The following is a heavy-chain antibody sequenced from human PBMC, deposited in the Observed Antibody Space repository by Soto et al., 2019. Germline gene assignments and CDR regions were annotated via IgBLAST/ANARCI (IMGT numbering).Heavy chain of an antibody. D-gene: IGHD3-22*01. V-gene: IGHV3-30-3*01. CDR3: ARRLYDSSGYIDY. J-gene: IGHJ4*02. CDR1: GFTFSSYA. CDR2: ISYDGSNK. Sequence: QVQLVESGGGVVQPGRSLRLSCAASGFTFSSYAMHWVRQAPGKGLEWVAVISYDGSNKYYADSVKGRFTISRDNSKNTLYLQMNSLRAEDTAVYYCARRLYDSSGYIDYWGQGTLVTVSS.